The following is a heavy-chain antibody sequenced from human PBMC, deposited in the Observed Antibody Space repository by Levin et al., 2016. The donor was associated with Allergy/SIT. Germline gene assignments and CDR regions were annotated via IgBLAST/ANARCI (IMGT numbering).Heavy chain of an antibody. CDR1: GGSFSGYY. Sequence: SETLSLTCAVYGGSFSGYYWSWIRQPPGKGLEWIGEINHSGSTNYNPSLKSRVTISVDTSKNQFSLKLSSVTAADTAVYYCARGRNRAVAGPKNWFDPWGQGTLVTVSS. CDR2: INHSGST. D-gene: IGHD6-19*01. V-gene: IGHV4-34*01. J-gene: IGHJ5*02. CDR3: ARGRNRAVAGPKNWFDP.